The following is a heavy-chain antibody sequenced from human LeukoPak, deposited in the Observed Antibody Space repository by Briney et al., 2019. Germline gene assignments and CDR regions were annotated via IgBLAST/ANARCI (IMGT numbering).Heavy chain of an antibody. CDR2: SAHDEVGK. CDR3: AKSAYYDSSGFYREYYFDY. V-gene: IGHV3-30*18. J-gene: IGHJ4*02. Sequence: GGSLRLSCVGSGFTFSDYAIHWVRQAPGKGLEWVAVSAHDEVGKQFADSVKGRFTISRDNSKNTLHLQMNSLRAEDTAVYYCAKSAYYDSSGFYREYYFDYWGQGTLVTVSS. D-gene: IGHD3-22*01. CDR1: GFTFSDYA.